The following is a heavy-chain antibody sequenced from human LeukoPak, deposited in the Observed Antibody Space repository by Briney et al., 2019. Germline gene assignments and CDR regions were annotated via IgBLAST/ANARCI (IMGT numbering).Heavy chain of an antibody. V-gene: IGHV3-7*01. Sequence: AGGSLRLSCAASGFTFSSYWMSWVRQAPGKGLEWVANIKQDGSEKYYVDSVKGRFTISRDNAKNSLYLQMNSLRAEDTAVYYCAREVPRTDFWSGYLLPDPGWFDPWGQGTLVTVSS. CDR1: GFTFSSYW. CDR2: IKQDGSEK. CDR3: AREVPRTDFWSGYLLPDPGWFDP. J-gene: IGHJ5*02. D-gene: IGHD3-3*01.